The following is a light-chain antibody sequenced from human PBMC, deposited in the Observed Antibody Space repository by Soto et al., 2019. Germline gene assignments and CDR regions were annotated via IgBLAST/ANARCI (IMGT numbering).Light chain of an antibody. J-gene: IGKJ1*01. CDR3: QYYNDYCWT. CDR2: ETS. Sequence: IRLTQSPSTLSASVVDRVTITCRASQTISSWLAWYQQKPGKAPNLLIYETSNLESGVPSRFSGSGSGTEFTLTISSLQPDDFATYYCQYYNDYCWTFGQGTKVEIK. CDR1: QTISSW. V-gene: IGKV1-5*03.